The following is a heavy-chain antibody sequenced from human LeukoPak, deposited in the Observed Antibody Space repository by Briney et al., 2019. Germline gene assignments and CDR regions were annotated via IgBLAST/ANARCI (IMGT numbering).Heavy chain of an antibody. CDR1: GFTFSSDS. J-gene: IGHJ4*02. Sequence: PGGSLRLSCAASGFTFSSDSMTWVRQAPGKGLEWVSTIGNSAVSTFYADPVKGRFSISRDNSKNTLYLHMSSLSAEDTAMYYCAKDSFSTMWGPGTLVTVSS. V-gene: IGHV3-23*01. D-gene: IGHD2/OR15-2a*01. CDR2: IGNSAVST. CDR3: AKDSFSTM.